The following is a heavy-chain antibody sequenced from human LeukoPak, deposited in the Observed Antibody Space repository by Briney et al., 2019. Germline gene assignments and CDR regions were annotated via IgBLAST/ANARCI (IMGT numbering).Heavy chain of an antibody. J-gene: IGHJ5*02. CDR3: ARLEDIPNRFDP. Sequence: SETLSLTCTVSGGSISSSSYYWGWIRQPPGKGLEWIGSIYYSGSTYYNPSLKSRVTISVDTSKNQFSLKLSSVTAADTAVYYCARLEDIPNRFDPWGQGTLVTVSS. CDR2: IYYSGST. V-gene: IGHV4-39*01. D-gene: IGHD2-15*01. CDR1: GGSISSSSYY.